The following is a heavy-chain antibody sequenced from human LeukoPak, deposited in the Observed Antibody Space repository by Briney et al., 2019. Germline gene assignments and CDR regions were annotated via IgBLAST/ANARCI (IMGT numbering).Heavy chain of an antibody. D-gene: IGHD1-26*01. CDR2: IIPIFGTA. V-gene: IGHV1-69*13. J-gene: IGHJ3*02. Sequence: SVKVSCKASGGTFSSYAISWVRQAPGQGLEWMGGIIPIFGTANYAQKFQGRVAITADESTSTAYMELSSLRSEDTAVYYCAVRWELLHAFDIWGQGTMVTVSS. CDR1: GGTFSSYA. CDR3: AVRWELLHAFDI.